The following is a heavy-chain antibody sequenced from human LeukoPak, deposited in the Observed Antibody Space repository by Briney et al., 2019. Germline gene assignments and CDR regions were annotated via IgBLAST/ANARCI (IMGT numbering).Heavy chain of an antibody. J-gene: IGHJ4*02. V-gene: IGHV3-30*03. D-gene: IGHD2-15*01. CDR3: GRAVGYCSGGSCYYGGPGDY. CDR2: ISYDGSNK. CDR1: GFTFSSYG. Sequence: PGGSLRLSCAASGFTFSSYGMHWVRQAPGKGLGWVAVISYDGSNKYYADSVKGRFTISRDSSKNTLYLQMNSLRAEDTAVYYCGRAVGYCSGGSCYYGGPGDYWGQGTLVTVSS.